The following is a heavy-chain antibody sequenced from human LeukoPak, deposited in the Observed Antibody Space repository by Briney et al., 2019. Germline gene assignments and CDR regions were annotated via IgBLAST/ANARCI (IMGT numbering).Heavy chain of an antibody. CDR2: IYYDEST. CDR1: GGSISSTSYY. Sequence: SETLSLTCTVSGGSISSTSYYGAWIRQPPGRGLEWIGSIYYDESTYYNPSLKSRVTISVDTSKNQFSLKLNSVTAADTAVYYCARRRIVATIDYWGQGTLVTVSS. V-gene: IGHV4-39*01. J-gene: IGHJ4*02. CDR3: ARRRIVATIDY. D-gene: IGHD5-12*01.